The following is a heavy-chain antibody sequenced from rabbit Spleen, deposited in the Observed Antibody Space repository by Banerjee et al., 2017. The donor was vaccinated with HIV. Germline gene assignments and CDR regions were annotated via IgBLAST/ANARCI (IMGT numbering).Heavy chain of an antibody. J-gene: IGHJ6*01. V-gene: IGHV1S40*01. CDR2: IYAGSSGNT. CDR3: ARDTGTSFSSYGMDL. Sequence: QSLEESGGGLVKPGASLTLTCKASGFSFSSGYDMCWVRQAPGKGLEWIACIYAGSSGNTYYARWAKGRFTISKTSSTVTLQMTSLTAADTATYFCARDTGTSFSSYGMDLWGPGTLVTVS. CDR1: GFSFSSGYD. D-gene: IGHD7-1*01.